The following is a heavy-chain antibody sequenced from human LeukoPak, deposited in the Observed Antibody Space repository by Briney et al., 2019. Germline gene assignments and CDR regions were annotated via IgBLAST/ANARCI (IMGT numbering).Heavy chain of an antibody. Sequence: WGSLRLSCAASGFTFSSYAMHWVRQAPGKGLEYVSAISSNGGSTNYANSVKGRFTISRDNSKNTLYLQMGSLRAEDMAVYYCARKNVVVPAAYEYWGQGTLVTVS. CDR1: GFTFSSYA. CDR2: ISSNGGST. D-gene: IGHD2-2*01. CDR3: ARKNVVVPAAYEY. J-gene: IGHJ4*02. V-gene: IGHV3-64*01.